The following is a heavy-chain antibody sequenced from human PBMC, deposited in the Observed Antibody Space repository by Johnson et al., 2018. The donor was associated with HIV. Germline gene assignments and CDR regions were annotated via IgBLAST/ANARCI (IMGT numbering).Heavy chain of an antibody. CDR3: ATRDPTYRPGVFDI. CDR2: IGTAGDT. Sequence: VQLVESGGGLVQPGGSLRLSCAAPGFTFSSYAMSWVRQAPGKGLEWVSAIGTAGDTYYPGSVKGRFTISRENAKKSLYLQINSLRAEDTAVYYCATRDPTYRPGVFDIWGQGTMVTVSS. D-gene: IGHD2-8*01. V-gene: IGHV3-13*01. CDR1: GFTFSSYA. J-gene: IGHJ3*02.